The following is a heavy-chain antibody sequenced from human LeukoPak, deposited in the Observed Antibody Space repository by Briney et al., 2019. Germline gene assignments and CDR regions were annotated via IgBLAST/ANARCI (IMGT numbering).Heavy chain of an antibody. D-gene: IGHD5-18*01. CDR3: ARDSAYSYGALVY. Sequence: GGSLRLSCAASGFIVSSNYMSWVRQAPGKGLEWVSVIYSGGSTYYADSVKGRFAVSRDNSKNTLYLQMNSLRAEDTAVYFCARDSAYSYGALVYWGQGTLVTVSS. V-gene: IGHV3-53*01. J-gene: IGHJ4*02. CDR1: GFIVSSNY. CDR2: IYSGGST.